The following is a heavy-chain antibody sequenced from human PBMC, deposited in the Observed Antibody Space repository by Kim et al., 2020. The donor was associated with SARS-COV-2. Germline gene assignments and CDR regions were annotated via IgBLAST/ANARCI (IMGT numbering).Heavy chain of an antibody. CDR3: ARAGYYGSGGSSRGMDV. D-gene: IGHD3-10*01. Sequence: ASVKVSCKASGYIFSSNALHWVRQAPGQRPEWMGWINGGNGYSEYSQKFRGRVTITRDTSATTTHMELSRLKSEDTAVYYCARAGYYGSGGSSRGMDVWGQGTTVTVSS. V-gene: IGHV1-3*01. CDR2: INGGNGYS. J-gene: IGHJ6*02. CDR1: GYIFSSNA.